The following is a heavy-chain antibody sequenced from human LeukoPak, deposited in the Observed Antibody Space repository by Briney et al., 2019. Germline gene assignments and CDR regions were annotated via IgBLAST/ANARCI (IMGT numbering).Heavy chain of an antibody. V-gene: IGHV3-64*01. J-gene: IGHJ4*02. CDR3: ARSPYYDFWSGSLLDY. CDR1: GFTFSSYA. Sequence: GGSLRLSCAASGFTFSSYAMHWVRQAPGKGLEYVSAISSNGGSTYYANSVKDRFTISRDNSKNTLYLQMGSLRAEDMAVYYCARSPYYDFWSGSLLDYWGQGTLVTVSS. CDR2: ISSNGGST. D-gene: IGHD3-3*01.